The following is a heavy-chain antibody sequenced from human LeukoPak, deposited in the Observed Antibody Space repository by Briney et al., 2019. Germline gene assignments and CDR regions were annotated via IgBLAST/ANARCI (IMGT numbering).Heavy chain of an antibody. CDR2: IFPHDSDI. J-gene: IGHJ6*02. CDR3: ARFGIRGCISNTKCYTSFFYYGMYV. V-gene: IGHV5-51*01. D-gene: IGHD2-2*02. CDR1: GYSFLDYW. Sequence: GESLKISCKGSGYSFLDYWIGWVRQMPGKGPELMGLIFPHDSDIKYSPSFQGQVTISVDKSISSAYVQWGSLKASDTATYYCARFGIRGCISNTKCYTSFFYYGMYVWGQGTTITVSS.